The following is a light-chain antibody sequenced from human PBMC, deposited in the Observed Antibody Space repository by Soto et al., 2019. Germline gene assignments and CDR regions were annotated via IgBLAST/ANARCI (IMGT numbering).Light chain of an antibody. V-gene: IGLV2-14*01. J-gene: IGLJ2*01. Sequence: QSALTQPASVSGSPGQSITISCTGTSSDVGAYNYVSWYQQHPVKAPKLMIYDVSSRPSGISNRFSGSKSGNTASLTISGVQAEDEADYYCSSYASSSTVIFGGGTKLT. CDR1: SSDVGAYNY. CDR2: DVS. CDR3: SSYASSSTVI.